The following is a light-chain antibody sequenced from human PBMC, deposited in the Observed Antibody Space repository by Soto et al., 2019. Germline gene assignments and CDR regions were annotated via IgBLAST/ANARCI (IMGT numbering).Light chain of an antibody. J-gene: IGLJ3*02. Sequence: QSALTQPASVSGSPGQSITISCTGTSSDVGSYNLVSWYQQHPGKAPKLRIYEGSKRPSGVSNRFSGSKSCNTASLTISGLQAEDEADYYCCSYAGSSTWVFGGGTKVAVL. CDR3: CSYAGSSTWV. V-gene: IGLV2-23*01. CDR2: EGS. CDR1: SSDVGSYNL.